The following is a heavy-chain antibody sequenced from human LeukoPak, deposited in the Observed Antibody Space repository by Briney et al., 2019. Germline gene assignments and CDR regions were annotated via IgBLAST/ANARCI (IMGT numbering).Heavy chain of an antibody. CDR3: ASMVRAVSTYYYYYMDV. Sequence: GASVKVSCKASGGTFSSYAISWVRQAPGQGLEWMGGIIPIFGTANYAQKFQGRVTITTDESTSTAYMELSSLRSGDTAVYYCASMVRAVSTYYYYYMDVWGKGTTVTVSS. J-gene: IGHJ6*03. CDR2: IIPIFGTA. CDR1: GGTFSSYA. V-gene: IGHV1-69*05. D-gene: IGHD3-10*01.